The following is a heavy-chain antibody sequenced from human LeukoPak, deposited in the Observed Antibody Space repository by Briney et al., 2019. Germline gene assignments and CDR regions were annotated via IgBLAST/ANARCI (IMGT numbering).Heavy chain of an antibody. CDR3: ARDYVVVPAAIDLDWYFDL. Sequence: SETLSLTCTVSGGTISSSSYYWGWLPQPPGKGLEWIGSIYYSGSTYYNPSLKSRVTISVDTTKNQFSLKLSSVTAADTAVYYCARDYVVVPAAIDLDWYFDLWGRGTLVTVSS. D-gene: IGHD2-2*01. CDR1: GGTISSSSYY. J-gene: IGHJ2*01. CDR2: IYYSGST. V-gene: IGHV4-39*07.